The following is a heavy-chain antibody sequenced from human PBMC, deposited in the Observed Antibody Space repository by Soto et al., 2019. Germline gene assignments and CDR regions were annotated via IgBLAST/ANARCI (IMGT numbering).Heavy chain of an antibody. J-gene: IGHJ6*02. CDR2: IDPSDSYT. CDR3: ARRSSGWLYYYYYGMXV. D-gene: IGHD6-19*01. Sequence: GESLKISCKGSGYSFTSYWISWVRQMPGKGLEWMGRIDPSDSYTNYSPSFQGHVTISADKSISTAYLQWSSLKASDTAMYYCARRSSGWLYYYYYGMXVWGQGTTVT. CDR1: GYSFTSYW. V-gene: IGHV5-10-1*01.